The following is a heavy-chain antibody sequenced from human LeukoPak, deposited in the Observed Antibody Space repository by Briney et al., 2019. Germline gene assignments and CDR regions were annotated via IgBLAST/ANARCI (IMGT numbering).Heavy chain of an antibody. J-gene: IGHJ4*02. Sequence: GGSLRLSCAASGFTFSSYWMSWVRQAPGKGLVWVSRINSDGSTTSYADSVKGRFTISRDNAKNTLYLQMNSLRAEDTAVYYCARDDYGGRGEFDYWGQGTLVTVSS. CDR2: INSDGSTT. CDR3: ARDDYGGRGEFDY. V-gene: IGHV3-74*01. D-gene: IGHD4-23*01. CDR1: GFTFSSYW.